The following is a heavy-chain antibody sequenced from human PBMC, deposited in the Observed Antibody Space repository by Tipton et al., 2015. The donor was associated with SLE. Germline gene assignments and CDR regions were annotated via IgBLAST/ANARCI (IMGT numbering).Heavy chain of an antibody. Sequence: SLRLSCAASGFTFSSYAMHWVRQAPGKGLEWVAVISYDGSNKYYADSVKGRFTISRDNSKNTLYLQMNSLRAEDTAVYYCARDGMIPYAFDIWGQGTMVTVSS. CDR3: ARDGMIPYAFDI. D-gene: IGHD3-22*01. CDR1: GFTFSSYA. CDR2: ISYDGSNK. J-gene: IGHJ3*02. V-gene: IGHV3-30*04.